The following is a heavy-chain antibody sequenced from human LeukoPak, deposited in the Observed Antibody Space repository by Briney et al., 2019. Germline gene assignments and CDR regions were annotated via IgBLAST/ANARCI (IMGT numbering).Heavy chain of an antibody. CDR1: VYTFTGYY. CDR2: INPNSGGT. Sequence: ASVKVSCKASVYTFTGYYMHWVRQAPGQGLEWMGWINPNSGGTNYAQKFQGRVTMTRDTSISTAYMELSRLRSDDTAVYYCARSVGAAAGTDAFDIWGQGTMVTVSS. D-gene: IGHD6-13*01. V-gene: IGHV1-2*02. J-gene: IGHJ3*02. CDR3: ARSVGAAAGTDAFDI.